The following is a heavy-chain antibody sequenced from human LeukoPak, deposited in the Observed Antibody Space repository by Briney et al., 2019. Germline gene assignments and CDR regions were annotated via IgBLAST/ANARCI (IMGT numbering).Heavy chain of an antibody. CDR2: ISAYNGNT. D-gene: IGHD5-18*01. V-gene: IGHV1-18*01. CDR3: ARVDTAMASPDY. J-gene: IGHJ4*02. Sequence: ASVKVSCKASGYTFTTYGISWVRQAPGQGLEWMGWISAYNGNTQYARKLQGRVTLATDTSTSTAYMELTSLRSDDTAVYYCARVDTAMASPDYWGQGTLVTVSS. CDR1: GYTFTTYG.